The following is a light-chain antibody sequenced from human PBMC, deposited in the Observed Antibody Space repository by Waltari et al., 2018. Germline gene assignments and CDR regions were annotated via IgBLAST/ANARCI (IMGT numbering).Light chain of an antibody. J-gene: IGLJ1*01. CDR3: LSYTTSDTYV. V-gene: IGLV2-14*03. CDR1: SSDVGRYDY. CDR2: DVT. Sequence: YALLQPASVSGSPGQSISILCTGPSSDVGRYDYVPWYQQHPDKAPKRLIYDVTQRPSGISLLFSGSKSGYTASLPISGLQSGDEADYSCLSYTTSDTYVFGSGTRVTVL.